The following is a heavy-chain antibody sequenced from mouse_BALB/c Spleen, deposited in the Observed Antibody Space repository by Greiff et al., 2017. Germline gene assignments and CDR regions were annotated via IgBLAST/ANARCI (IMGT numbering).Heavy chain of an antibody. CDR3: ARDYGSSYGYYAMDY. D-gene: IGHD1-1*01. V-gene: IGHV4-1*02. CDR1: GFDFSRYW. Sequence: EVKLMESGGGLVQPGGSLKLSCAASGFDFSRYWMSWVRQAPGKGLEWIGEINPDSSTINYTPSLKDKFIISRDNAKNTLYLQMSKVRSEDTALYYCARDYGSSYGYYAMDYWGQGTSVTVSS. J-gene: IGHJ4*01. CDR2: INPDSSTI.